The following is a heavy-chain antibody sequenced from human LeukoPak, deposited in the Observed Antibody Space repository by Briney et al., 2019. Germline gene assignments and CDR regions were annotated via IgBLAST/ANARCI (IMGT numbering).Heavy chain of an antibody. CDR2: INHSGST. CDR3: ARDEVTGAFDY. CDR1: GGSFSGYY. D-gene: IGHD1-20*01. J-gene: IGHJ4*02. V-gene: IGHV4-34*01. Sequence: PSETLSLTCAVYGGSFSGYYWSWIRQPPGKGLEWIGEINHSGSTNYNPSLKSRVTISVDTSKNQFSLKLSSVTAADTAVYYCARDEVTGAFDYWGQGIPVTVSS.